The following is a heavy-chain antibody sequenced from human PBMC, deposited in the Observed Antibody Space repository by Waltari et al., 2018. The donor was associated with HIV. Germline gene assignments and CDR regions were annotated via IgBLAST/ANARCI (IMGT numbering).Heavy chain of an antibody. CDR3: ARDRLSVTTRGGYYYGLDV. D-gene: IGHD4-17*01. V-gene: IGHV4-30-2*01. CDR1: GGPISSGGYS. CDR2: ISQSGTT. J-gene: IGHJ6*02. Sequence: QLPLQESGSGLLTPSQTLSLTCDVSGGPISSGGYSLTWIRQPPGKGLGWLWYISQSGTTYYNPSLQSLITISLDRSKNQFSLKLRSVTAADTAVYYCARDRLSVTTRGGYYYGLDVWGQGTTVTVSS.